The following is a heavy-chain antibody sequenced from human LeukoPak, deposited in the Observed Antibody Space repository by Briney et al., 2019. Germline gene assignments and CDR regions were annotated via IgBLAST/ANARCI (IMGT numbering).Heavy chain of an antibody. J-gene: IGHJ6*02. CDR3: ARGGHCSTTSCSNYDGMDV. Sequence: GGSLRLSCAASGYTFSSYGMHWVRQAPGKGLEWVAATWYDGSNKYYADSVKGRFAISRDNSKNTLYLQMNSLRAEDTAVYFCARGGHCSTTSCSNYDGMDVWGQGTTLTVSS. CDR1: GYTFSSYG. CDR2: TWYDGSNK. D-gene: IGHD2-2*01. V-gene: IGHV3-33*08.